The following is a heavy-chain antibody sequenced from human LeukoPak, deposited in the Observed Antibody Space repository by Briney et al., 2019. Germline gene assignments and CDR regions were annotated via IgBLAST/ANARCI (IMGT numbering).Heavy chain of an antibody. J-gene: IGHJ4*02. CDR2: GEST. Sequence: PSETLSLTCTVSGDSVRSGPYYWSWIRQPPGKGLEWIGYGESTNYNPSLKSRVTISVDTSKSQFSLQLRYPTAADTAVYYCARDNWGSLDFWGRGILVTVSS. D-gene: IGHD7-27*01. CDR3: ARDNWGSLDF. CDR1: GDSVRSGPYY. V-gene: IGHV4-61*01.